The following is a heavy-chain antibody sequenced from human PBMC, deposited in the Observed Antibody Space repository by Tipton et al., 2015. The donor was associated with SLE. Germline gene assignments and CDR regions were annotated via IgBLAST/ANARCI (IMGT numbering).Heavy chain of an antibody. D-gene: IGHD2-2*01. CDR1: GGSISNYY. V-gene: IGHV4-59*01. J-gene: IGHJ5*02. CDR2: IYYSGST. Sequence: TLSLTCTVSGGSISNYYWSWIRQPPGKGLEWIGNIYYSGSTNYNPSHRSRVTISVDTSKNQFSLKLSSVTAADTAVYYCASAYCKGTGCRTLGPDSFDPCGPGHLGAVSS. CDR3: ASAYCKGTGCRTLGPDSFDP.